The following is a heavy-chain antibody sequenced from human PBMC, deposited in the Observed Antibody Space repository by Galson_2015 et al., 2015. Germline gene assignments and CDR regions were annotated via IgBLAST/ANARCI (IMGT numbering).Heavy chain of an antibody. J-gene: IGHJ4*02. V-gene: IGHV3-48*02. Sequence: SLRLSCAASGFAFNTYGMSWVRQAPGKGLEWISYISTISTTSYADSVKGRFTISRDNAKNSLFLQMNSLRDEDTAVYFCTSGYRSGSHGAWGQGTLVTVSS. D-gene: IGHD3-10*01. CDR2: ISTISTT. CDR1: GFAFNTYG. CDR3: TSGYRSGSHGA.